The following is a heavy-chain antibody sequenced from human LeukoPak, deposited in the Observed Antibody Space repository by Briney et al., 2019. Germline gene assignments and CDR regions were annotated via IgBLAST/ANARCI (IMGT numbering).Heavy chain of an antibody. CDR1: GYTFTSYY. CDR2: ISPSGGST. J-gene: IGHJ3*02. Sequence: GASVKVSCKASGYTFTSYYMHWVRQAPGQGLEWMGIISPSGGSTSYAQKFQGRVTITRNTSISTAYMELSSLRSEDTAVYYCPTLLRDDAFDIWGQGTMVTVSS. V-gene: IGHV1-46*01. CDR3: PTLLRDDAFDI.